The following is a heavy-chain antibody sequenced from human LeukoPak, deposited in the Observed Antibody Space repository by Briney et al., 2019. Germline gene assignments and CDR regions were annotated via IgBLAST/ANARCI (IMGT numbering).Heavy chain of an antibody. D-gene: IGHD1-26*01. V-gene: IGHV5-51*01. CDR3: ARRPNIVGAPFDY. Sequence: GESLKISCKGSGYSFTSYWIGWARQMPGKGLEWMGIIYPGDSYTRYSPSFQGQVTISADKSISTAYLHWSSLEATDTAMYYCARRPNIVGAPFDYWGQGTLVTVSS. CDR2: IYPGDSYT. CDR1: GYSFTSYW. J-gene: IGHJ4*02.